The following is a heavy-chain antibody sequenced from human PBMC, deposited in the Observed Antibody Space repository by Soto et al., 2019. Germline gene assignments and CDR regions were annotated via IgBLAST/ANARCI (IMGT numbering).Heavy chain of an antibody. D-gene: IGHD5-18*01. Sequence: PGESLKISCKGSGYNFATDWIGWVRQMPGKGLEWMGIIYPADSDTRYSPSSQGQATISADKSISTAYLQWSSLKASDTAMYFCARYWHSYSLNYYRGMDVWGQGTTVTSP. J-gene: IGHJ6*02. CDR1: GYNFATDW. CDR3: ARYWHSYSLNYYRGMDV. CDR2: IYPADSDT. V-gene: IGHV5-51*01.